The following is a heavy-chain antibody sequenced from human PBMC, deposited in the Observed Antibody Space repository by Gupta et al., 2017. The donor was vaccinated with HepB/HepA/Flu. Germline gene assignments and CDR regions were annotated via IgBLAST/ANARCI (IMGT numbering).Heavy chain of an antibody. CDR2: INAGNGNT. D-gene: IGHD2-15*01. V-gene: IGHV1-3*01. CDR1: GYTFTRYV. CDR3: ARDGCNGGTCYRYGLDV. J-gene: IGHJ6*02. Sequence: QVQLVQSVAEVSNPEAAVTVSCRASGYTFTRYVVRWLRPVPGQGLEWMGRINAGNGNTKYSQKFQDRVTISRDRSASTDYMDLSSLTSEDTSVYYCARDGCNGGTCYRYGLDVWGQGTTVNVS.